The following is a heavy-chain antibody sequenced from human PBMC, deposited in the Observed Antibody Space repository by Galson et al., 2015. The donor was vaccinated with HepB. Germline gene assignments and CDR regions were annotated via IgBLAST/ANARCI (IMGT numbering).Heavy chain of an antibody. CDR2: ISAYNGNT. D-gene: IGHD2-2*01. CDR3: ARAGDIVVVPAADYYYYMDV. J-gene: IGHJ6*03. Sequence: SVKVSCKASGYTFTSYGISWVRQAPGQGLEWMGWISAYNGNTNYAQKLQGRVTMTTDTSTSTAYMELRSLRSDDTAVYYCARAGDIVVVPAADYYYYMDVWGKGTTVTGSS. V-gene: IGHV1-18*01. CDR1: GYTFTSYG.